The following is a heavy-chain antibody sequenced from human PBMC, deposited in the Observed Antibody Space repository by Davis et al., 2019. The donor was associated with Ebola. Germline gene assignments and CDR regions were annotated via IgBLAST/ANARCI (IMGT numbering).Heavy chain of an antibody. Sequence: GGSLRLSCAASGFTVSSNYMSWVRQAPGKGLEWVSAISGSGGSTYYADSVKGRFTISRDNSKKTLYLQMNSLRAEDTAVYYCAKFSRAGDSVWGQGTLVTVSS. J-gene: IGHJ4*02. CDR2: ISGSGGST. CDR1: GFTVSSNY. D-gene: IGHD6-13*01. V-gene: IGHV3-23*01. CDR3: AKFSRAGDSV.